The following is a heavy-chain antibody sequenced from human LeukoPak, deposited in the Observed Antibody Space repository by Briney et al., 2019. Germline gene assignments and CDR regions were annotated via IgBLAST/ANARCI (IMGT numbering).Heavy chain of an antibody. CDR1: GGSISSSSYY. J-gene: IGHJ4*02. CDR3: ARELLERGLY. V-gene: IGHV4-39*02. Sequence: SETLSLTCTVSGGSISSSSYYWGWLRQPPGKGLEWIGSIYYSGSTYYNPSLKSRVTISVDTSKNQFSLKLSSVTAADTAVYYCARELLERGLYWGQGTLVTVSS. CDR2: IYYSGST. D-gene: IGHD1-1*01.